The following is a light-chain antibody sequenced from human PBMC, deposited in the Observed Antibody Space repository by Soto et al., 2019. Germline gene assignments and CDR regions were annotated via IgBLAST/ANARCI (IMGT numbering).Light chain of an antibody. CDR1: QSVSNNY. V-gene: IGKV3-11*01. CDR2: GAS. J-gene: IGKJ5*01. Sequence: IVLTHSPGTLSLSPRERATLSCRASQSVSNNYLAWYHQKPGQAPRLLIYGASTRATGIPARFSGSGSGTDFTLTINSLEPEDFAVYYCQQRSNWPPITFGQGTRLEIK. CDR3: QQRSNWPPIT.